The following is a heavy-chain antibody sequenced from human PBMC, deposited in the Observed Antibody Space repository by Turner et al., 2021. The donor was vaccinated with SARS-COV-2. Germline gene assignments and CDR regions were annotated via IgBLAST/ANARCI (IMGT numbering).Heavy chain of an antibody. CDR2: IYTSGST. V-gene: IGHV4-4*07. J-gene: IGHJ6*02. CDR1: GGSISSYY. D-gene: IGHD2-15*01. CDR3: ARDGCSGGSCYPDDYYGMDV. Sequence: QVQLQESGPGLVKPSETLSLTCTVSGGSISSYYLSWIRLAAGEGLEWIGRIYTSGSTNYNPSLRSRVTMSVDMSKSQFSLKLSSVTAADTAVYYCARDGCSGGSCYPDDYYGMDVWGQGTTVTVSS.